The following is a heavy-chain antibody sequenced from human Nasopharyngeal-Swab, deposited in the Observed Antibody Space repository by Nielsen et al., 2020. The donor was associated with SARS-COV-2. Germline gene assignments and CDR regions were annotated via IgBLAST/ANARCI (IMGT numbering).Heavy chain of an antibody. CDR3: AREVFEVPAATYDYYYYYMDV. CDR2: ISAYNGNT. J-gene: IGHJ6*03. V-gene: IGHV1-18*01. Sequence: WVRQAPGQGLEWMGWISAYNGNTNYAQKLQGRVTMTTDTSTSTAYMELRSLRSDDTAVYYCAREVFEVPAATYDYYYYYMDVWGKGTTVTVSS. D-gene: IGHD2-2*01.